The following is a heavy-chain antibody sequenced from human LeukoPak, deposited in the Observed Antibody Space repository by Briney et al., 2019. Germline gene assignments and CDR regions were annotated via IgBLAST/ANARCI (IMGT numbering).Heavy chain of an antibody. V-gene: IGHV3-7*01. Sequence: PGGSLRLSCAASGFIFSDYWMSWVRQSPEKGLEWVAKIRPDGAETHYAYSMKGRFTFSRDNAKNLMYLQMNSLRVEDTAMYYCVRERAGFDFWGQGTLVTVSS. CDR1: GFIFSDYW. CDR3: VRERAGFDF. J-gene: IGHJ4*02. CDR2: IRPDGAET.